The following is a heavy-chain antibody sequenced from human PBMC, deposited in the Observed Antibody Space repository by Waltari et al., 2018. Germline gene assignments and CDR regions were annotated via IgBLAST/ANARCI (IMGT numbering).Heavy chain of an antibody. J-gene: IGHJ3*02. CDR1: GFTFSSYS. D-gene: IGHD1-20*01. Sequence: EVQLVESGGGLVQPGGSLRLSCAASGFTFSSYSMNWVRRAPGKGLEGVSYISSSSSTIYYADSVKGRFTISRDNAKNSLYLQMNSLRAEDTAVYYCARIRPRYGQAFDIWGQGTMVTVSS. V-gene: IGHV3-48*01. CDR2: ISSSSSTI. CDR3: ARIRPRYGQAFDI.